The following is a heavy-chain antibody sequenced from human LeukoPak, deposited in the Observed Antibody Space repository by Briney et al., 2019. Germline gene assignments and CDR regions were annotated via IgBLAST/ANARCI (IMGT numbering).Heavy chain of an antibody. CDR3: ARRAGSSSWRGWFDP. V-gene: IGHV1-8*01. CDR2: MNPNSGNT. Sequence: ASVKVSCKASGYTFTSYDINWVRQAAGQGLEWMGWMNPNSGNTDYAQKFQGRVTMTRNTSISTAYMELSSLRSEDTAVYYCARRAGSSSWRGWFDPWGQGTLVTVSS. J-gene: IGHJ5*02. CDR1: GYTFTSYD. D-gene: IGHD6-13*01.